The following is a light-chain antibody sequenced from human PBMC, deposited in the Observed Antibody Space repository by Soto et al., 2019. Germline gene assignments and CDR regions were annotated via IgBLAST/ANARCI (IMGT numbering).Light chain of an antibody. Sequence: SALTQPASVSGSPGQSITISCTGTNSDVGGYNYVSWYQQHPGKAPKFMIYDVSSRPSGVYDRFSGSKSGNTASLTISGLQAEDEADYYCSSYTTSNTRQIVFGTGTKVTVL. J-gene: IGLJ1*01. CDR2: DVS. V-gene: IGLV2-14*01. CDR1: NSDVGGYNY. CDR3: SSYTTSNTRQIV.